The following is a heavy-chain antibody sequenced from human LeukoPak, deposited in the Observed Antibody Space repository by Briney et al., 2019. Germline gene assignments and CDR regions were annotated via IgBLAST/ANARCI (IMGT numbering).Heavy chain of an antibody. Sequence: GASVNVSCKASGGTFSSYAISWVRQAPGQGLEWMGGIIPIFGTANYAQKFQDRVTMTADKSTSTAYMEVSRLRSEDTAVYYCARLDRGSSPRSDAFDFWGQGTMVTVSS. CDR2: IIPIFGTA. V-gene: IGHV1-69*06. J-gene: IGHJ3*01. CDR3: ARLDRGSSPRSDAFDF. CDR1: GGTFSSYA. D-gene: IGHD2-15*01.